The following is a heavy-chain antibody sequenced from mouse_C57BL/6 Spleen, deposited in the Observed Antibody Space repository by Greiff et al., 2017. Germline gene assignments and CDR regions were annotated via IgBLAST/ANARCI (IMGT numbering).Heavy chain of an antibody. CDR1: GFTFSDYG. Sequence: EVKLVESGGGLVKPGGSLKLSCAASGFTFSDYGMHWVRQAPEKGLEWVAYISSGSSTIYYADTVKGRFTISRDNAKTTLFLQITSLRSEDTAMYDCARRSDGDHYDYWGQGATLTVSS. J-gene: IGHJ2*01. CDR2: ISSGSSTI. V-gene: IGHV5-17*01. D-gene: IGHD3-3*01. CDR3: ARRSDGDHYDY.